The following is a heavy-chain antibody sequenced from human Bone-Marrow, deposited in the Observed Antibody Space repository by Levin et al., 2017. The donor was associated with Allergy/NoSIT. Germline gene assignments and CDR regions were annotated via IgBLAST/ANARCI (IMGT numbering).Heavy chain of an antibody. V-gene: IGHV3-30*03. CDR1: GITFRNYG. CDR2: ISYDGTNQ. CDR3: ATCRGGYNNGWIDY. Sequence: PGGSLRLSCSASGITFRNYGMHWVRQAPGKGLEWVTIISYDGTNQYYADSVKGRFTISRDNSKNMLYLQMNSLRAEDMAVYYCATCRGGYNNGWIDYWGQGTLVTVSS. J-gene: IGHJ4*02. D-gene: IGHD6-19*01.